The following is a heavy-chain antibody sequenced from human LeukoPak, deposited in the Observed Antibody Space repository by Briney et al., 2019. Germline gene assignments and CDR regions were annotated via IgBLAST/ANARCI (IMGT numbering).Heavy chain of an antibody. CDR2: IKSKTDGGTT. CDR3: TTRLDSSSWYPFDY. J-gene: IGHJ4*02. D-gene: IGHD6-13*01. CDR1: GFTFSSYA. Sequence: GGSLRLSCAASGFTFSSYAMSWVRQAPGKGLEWVGRIKSKTDGGTTDYAAPVKGRFTISRDDSKNTLYLQMNSLKTEDTAVYYCTTRLDSSSWYPFDYWGQGTLVTVSS. V-gene: IGHV3-15*01.